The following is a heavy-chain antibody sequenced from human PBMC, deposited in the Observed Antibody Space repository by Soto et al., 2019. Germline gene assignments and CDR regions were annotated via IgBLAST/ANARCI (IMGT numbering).Heavy chain of an antibody. Sequence: SETLSLTCTVSGGSISSYYWSWIRQPPGKGLEWIGYIYYSGSTNYNPSLKSRVTISVDTSKNQFSLKLSSVTAADTAVYYCARESRYGYLEAFDIWGQGTMVTVSS. CDR3: ARESRYGYLEAFDI. CDR2: IYYSGST. J-gene: IGHJ3*02. V-gene: IGHV4-59*01. CDR1: GGSISSYY. D-gene: IGHD5-18*01.